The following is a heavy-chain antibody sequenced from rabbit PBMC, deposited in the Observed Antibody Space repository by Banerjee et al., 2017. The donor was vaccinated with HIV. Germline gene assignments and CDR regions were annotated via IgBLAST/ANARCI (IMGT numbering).Heavy chain of an antibody. CDR1: GFSFSNKAV. V-gene: IGHV1S45*01. D-gene: IGHD1-1*01. CDR3: ARDLDSVIGWNFGW. CDR2: INAVTGKA. Sequence: QEQLEESGGDLVKPGASLTLTCKASGFSFSNKAVMCWVRQAPGKGLEWIACINAVTGKAVYARWAKGRFTFSKTSSTTVTLQMTNLTAADTATYFCARDLDSVIGWNFGWWGPGTLVTVS. J-gene: IGHJ4*01.